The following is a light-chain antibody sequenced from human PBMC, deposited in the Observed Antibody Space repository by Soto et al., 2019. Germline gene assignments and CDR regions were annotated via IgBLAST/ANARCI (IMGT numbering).Light chain of an antibody. CDR2: DAS. CDR1: QDISNH. V-gene: IGKV1-33*01. J-gene: IGKJ5*01. Sequence: DIQMTQSPSSLSASVGDRVTITCQASQDISNHLSWYQQKPGTAPKCLIYDASNLERGVPSRFSGSRSGTHFSFTISSLRPEDFATYYCQQYDYLPRTFGQGTRLEIK. CDR3: QQYDYLPRT.